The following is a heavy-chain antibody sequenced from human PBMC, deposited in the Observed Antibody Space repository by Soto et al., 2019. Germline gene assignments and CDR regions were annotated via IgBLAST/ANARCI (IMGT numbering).Heavy chain of an antibody. D-gene: IGHD2-15*01. CDR3: ARDPATQGWFDP. V-gene: IGHV1-2*02. CDR1: GYTLTDHY. J-gene: IGHJ5*02. CDR2: LNPDSGAT. Sequence: AASVKVSCKASGYTLTDHYIHWVRQAPGQGLEWMGWLNPDSGATNYVLKFQGRVIMTTDTSINTAYMELRWLTSDDTAVYYCARDPATQGWFDPWGQGTLVTVSS.